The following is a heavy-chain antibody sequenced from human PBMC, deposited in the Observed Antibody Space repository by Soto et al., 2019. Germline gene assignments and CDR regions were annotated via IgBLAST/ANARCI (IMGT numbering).Heavy chain of an antibody. CDR1: GGTFSSYA. CDR3: ASTITSSPTYFDY. CDR2: IIPIFGTA. V-gene: IGHV1-69*13. Sequence: ASVKVSCKASGGTFSSYAISWVRQAPGQGLEWMGGIIPIFGTANYAQKFQGRVTITADESTSTAYMELSSLRSEDTAVYYCASTITSSPTYFDYWGQGTLVTVSS. D-gene: IGHD6-13*01. J-gene: IGHJ4*02.